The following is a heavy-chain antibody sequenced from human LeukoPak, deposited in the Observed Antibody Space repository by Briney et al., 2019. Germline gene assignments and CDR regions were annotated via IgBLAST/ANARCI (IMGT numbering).Heavy chain of an antibody. J-gene: IGHJ4*02. CDR3: ARERVAGVFDY. Sequence: SQTLSLTCTVSGGSISSGSYYWTWIRQPAGKGLEWIGRIYTSGSTNYNPSLKSRVTISVDTSKNQFSLKLSSVTAADTAVYYCARERVAGVFDYWGQGTLVTVS. CDR1: GGSISSGSYY. V-gene: IGHV4-61*02. D-gene: IGHD6-19*01. CDR2: IYTSGST.